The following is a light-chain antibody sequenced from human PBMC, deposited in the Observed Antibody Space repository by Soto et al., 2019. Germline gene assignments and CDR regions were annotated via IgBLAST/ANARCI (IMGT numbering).Light chain of an antibody. CDR2: DAS. CDR3: QQPSNWPPVIP. Sequence: EIVLTQSPATLSLSPGERATLSCRASQSFSSYLAWYQQKPGQAPRLLIYDASKRATGIPARFSGRGSGTDFSLTISSLEPEDFAVYYCQQPSNWPPVIPFGQVTRLEIK. V-gene: IGKV3-11*01. CDR1: QSFSSY. J-gene: IGKJ5*01.